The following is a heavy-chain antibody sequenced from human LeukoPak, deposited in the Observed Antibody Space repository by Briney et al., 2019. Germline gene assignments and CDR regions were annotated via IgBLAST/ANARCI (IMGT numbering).Heavy chain of an antibody. J-gene: IGHJ6*02. CDR2: IYYSGST. CDR1: GGSISSSSYY. D-gene: IGHD4-17*01. Sequence: SETLSLTCTISGGSISSSSYYWGWIRQPPGKGLEWIGSIYYSGSTYYNPSLKSRVTISVDTSKNQFSLKLSSVTAADTAVYYCARHCVSVTPWGYYYYGMDVWGQGTTVTVSS. CDR3: ARHCVSVTPWGYYYYGMDV. V-gene: IGHV4-39*01.